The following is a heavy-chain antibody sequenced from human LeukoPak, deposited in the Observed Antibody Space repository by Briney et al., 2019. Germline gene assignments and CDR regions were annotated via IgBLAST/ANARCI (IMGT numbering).Heavy chain of an antibody. CDR1: GFTFSSYA. CDR3: AKYSGYCSGGSCQIHLEYFQH. D-gene: IGHD2-15*01. CDR2: ISGSGGST. J-gene: IGHJ1*01. V-gene: IGHV3-23*01. Sequence: PGGSLRLSCAASGFTFSSYAMSWVRQAPGKGLEWVSAISGSGGSTYYADSVKGRFTISRDNSENTLYLQMNSLRAEDTAVYYCAKYSGYCSGGSCQIHLEYFQHWGQGTLVTVSS.